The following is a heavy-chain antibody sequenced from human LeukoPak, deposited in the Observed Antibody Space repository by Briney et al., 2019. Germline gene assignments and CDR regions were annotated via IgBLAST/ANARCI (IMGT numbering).Heavy chain of an antibody. CDR1: GFTFSSYA. CDR2: ISGSGGSA. Sequence: GGSLRLSCAPSGFTFSSYAMSWVRQAPGKALEWVSAISGSGGSAYYADSVKGRFTISRDNSKNTLYLQMNSLRAEYTAVYYCAKVGSGGIDYWGQATLVTVSS. V-gene: IGHV3-23*01. CDR3: AKVGSGGIDY. J-gene: IGHJ4*02. D-gene: IGHD2-15*01.